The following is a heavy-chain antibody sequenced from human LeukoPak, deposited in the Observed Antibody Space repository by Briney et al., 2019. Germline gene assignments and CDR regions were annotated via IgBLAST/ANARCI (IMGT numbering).Heavy chain of an antibody. D-gene: IGHD6-13*01. V-gene: IGHV3-9*03. CDR1: GFTFDDYA. J-gene: IGHJ4*02. Sequence: GRSLRLSCAASGFTFDDYAMHWVRQAPGKGLEWVSGNSWYSGSIGYADCVKGRFPISRDDDKLSLDLQMNSLRAEDIALYYCAKAGYSSSWPLGYYFDYWGQGTLVTVSS. CDR2: NSWYSGSI. CDR3: AKAGYSSSWPLGYYFDY.